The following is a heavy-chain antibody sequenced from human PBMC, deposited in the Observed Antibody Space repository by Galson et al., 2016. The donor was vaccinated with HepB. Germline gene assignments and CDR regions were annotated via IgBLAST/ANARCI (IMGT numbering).Heavy chain of an antibody. D-gene: IGHD1-26*01. Sequence: ETLSLTCNVSIGFSENDFWNWVRQPPGKELEWIGYIYSSGSDDYNPSLKSRVTISIDKSKKEVSLKLNSLTAADTAVYYCPRSRKVGAPRSYLDHWGQAILVTVSS. J-gene: IGHJ4*02. CDR2: IYSSGSD. CDR1: IGFSENDF. V-gene: IGHV4-59*01. CDR3: PRSRKVGAPRSYLDH.